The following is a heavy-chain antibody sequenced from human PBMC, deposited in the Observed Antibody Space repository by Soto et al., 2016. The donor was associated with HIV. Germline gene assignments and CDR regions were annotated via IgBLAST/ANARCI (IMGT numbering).Heavy chain of an antibody. CDR3: ARARRGGAQLAYQYYSYYYMDV. CDR1: NYAISSGYY. D-gene: IGHD6-6*01. V-gene: IGHV4-38-2*01. CDR2: IFHSGNT. Sequence: QVQLQESGPGLVKPSETLSLTCAVSNYAISSGYYWGWIRQPPGKGLEWIGSIFHSGNTFYNPSLKSRVTISVDTSKNQISLKLSSVTAADTAVYYCARARRGGAQLAYQYYSYYYMDVWGRGDHGHRLL. J-gene: IGHJ6*03.